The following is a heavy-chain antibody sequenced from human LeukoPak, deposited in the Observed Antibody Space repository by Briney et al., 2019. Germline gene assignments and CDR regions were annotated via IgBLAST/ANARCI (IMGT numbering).Heavy chain of an antibody. CDR1: GFTVSSNY. CDR3: ARDRGYGGNRPETFDI. J-gene: IGHJ3*02. D-gene: IGHD4-23*01. CDR2: IYSGGST. V-gene: IGHV3-53*01. Sequence: GGSLRLSCAASGFTVSSNYMSWVRQAPGKGLEWVSDIYSGGSTYYADSVKGRFTISRDNTKNTLYLQMNSLRAEDTAVYYCARDRGYGGNRPETFDIWGQGTMVTVSS.